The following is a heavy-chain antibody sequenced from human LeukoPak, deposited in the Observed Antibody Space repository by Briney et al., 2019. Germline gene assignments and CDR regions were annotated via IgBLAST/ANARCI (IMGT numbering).Heavy chain of an antibody. V-gene: IGHV3-43*02. D-gene: IGHD3-22*01. Sequence: GGSLRLSCAASGFTFDDYAMHWVRQAPGKGLEWVSLISGDGGSTYYADSVKGRFTISRDNSKNSLYPQMNSLRTEDTALYYCAKVPNGLYYYDSSGYYGFGAFDIWGQGTMVTVSS. J-gene: IGHJ3*02. CDR1: GFTFDDYA. CDR2: ISGDGGST. CDR3: AKVPNGLYYYDSSGYYGFGAFDI.